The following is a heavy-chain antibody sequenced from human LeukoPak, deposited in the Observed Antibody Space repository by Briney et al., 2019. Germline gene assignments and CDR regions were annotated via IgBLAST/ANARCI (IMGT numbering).Heavy chain of an antibody. CDR1: RGSISSYY. J-gene: IGHJ4*02. CDR2: ISYTGST. CDR3: AREGFYDSSGYYWGRFDH. Sequence: SETLSLTCTVSRGSISSYYWSWIRQSPGKGLEWVGYISYTGSTNYNPSLKSRVIMPVDMSKDQFSLKLSSVTAADTAVYYCAREGFYDSSGYYWGRFDHWGQGALVTVSS. D-gene: IGHD3-22*01. V-gene: IGHV4-59*01.